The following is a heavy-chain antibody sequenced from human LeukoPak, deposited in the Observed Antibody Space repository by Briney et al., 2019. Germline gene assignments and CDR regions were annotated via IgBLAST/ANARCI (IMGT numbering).Heavy chain of an antibody. Sequence: SETLSLTCAVPGGSISSGGYAWSWIRQPPGKGLEWIGYIDHSGSTYYNPSLKSRVTISVDRSKNQFSLKLSSVTAADTAVYYCARVDKDASLHFRGQGTLVTVSS. V-gene: IGHV4-30-2*01. CDR1: GGSISSGGYA. CDR3: ARVDKDASLHF. D-gene: IGHD2/OR15-2a*01. J-gene: IGHJ4*02. CDR2: IDHSGST.